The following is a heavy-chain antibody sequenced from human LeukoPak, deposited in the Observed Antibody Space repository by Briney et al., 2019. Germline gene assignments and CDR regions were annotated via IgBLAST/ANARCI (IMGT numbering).Heavy chain of an antibody. J-gene: IGHJ6*03. CDR3: ARQVADYYDSSGYYYYYYYYYMDV. Sequence: PSETLSLTCAVYGGSFSGYYWSWIRQPPGKGLEWIGEINHSGSTNYNPSLKSRVTISVDTSKNQFSLKLSSVTAADTAVYYCARQVADYYDSSGYYYYYYYYYMDVWSKGTTVTISS. CDR1: GGSFSGYY. CDR2: INHSGST. D-gene: IGHD3-22*01. V-gene: IGHV4-34*01.